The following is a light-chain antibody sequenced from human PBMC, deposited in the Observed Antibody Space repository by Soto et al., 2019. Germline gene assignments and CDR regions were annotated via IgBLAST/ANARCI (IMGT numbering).Light chain of an antibody. CDR1: QSVSSSY. CDR2: GAS. J-gene: IGKJ1*01. Sequence: EIVLTQSPGTLSLSPGERATLSCRASQSVSSSYLAWYQQKPGEAPSLLIYGASSRATGIPDRFSGSGSGTDFTLTSSRLEAEDCAVYYCQQYGSSPQTFGQGTKVEIK. V-gene: IGKV3-20*01. CDR3: QQYGSSPQT.